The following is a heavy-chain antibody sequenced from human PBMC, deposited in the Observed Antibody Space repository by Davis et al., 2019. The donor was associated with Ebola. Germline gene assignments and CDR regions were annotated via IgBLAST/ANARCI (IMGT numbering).Heavy chain of an antibody. CDR3: TTDHDYGDY. CDR2: IKSKTDGGTT. Sequence: GGSLRLSCAASGFTVSDNYMSWVRQAPGKGLEWVGRIKSKTDGGTTDYAAPVKGRFTISRDDSKNTLYLQMNSLKTEDTAVYYCTTDHDYGDYWGQGTLVTVSS. V-gene: IGHV3-15*01. CDR1: GFTVSDNY. J-gene: IGHJ4*02.